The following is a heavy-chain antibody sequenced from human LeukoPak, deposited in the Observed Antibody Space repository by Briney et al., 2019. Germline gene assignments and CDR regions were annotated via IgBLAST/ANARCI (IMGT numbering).Heavy chain of an antibody. D-gene: IGHD2-2*01. CDR2: IYYSGST. Sequence: SETLSLTCTVSGGSISSSSYYWGWIRQPPGKGLEWIGSIYYSGSTYYNPSLKSRVTISVDTSKKQFSLKLSSVTAADTAVYYCARGSAAKEAFDYWGQGTLVTVSS. CDR1: GGSISSSSYY. V-gene: IGHV4-39*07. CDR3: ARGSAAKEAFDY. J-gene: IGHJ4*02.